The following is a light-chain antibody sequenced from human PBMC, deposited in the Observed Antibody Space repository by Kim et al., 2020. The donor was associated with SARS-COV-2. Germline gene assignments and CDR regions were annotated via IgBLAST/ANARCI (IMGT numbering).Light chain of an antibody. V-gene: IGKV1-5*03. J-gene: IGKJ2*01. CDR1: QSISSW. Sequence: GDRVTITCRASQSISSWLAWYQQKPGKAPKLLIYKASSLESGVPSRFSGSGSGTEFTLTISSLQPDDFATYYCQQYNSYPYTFGQGTKL. CDR2: KAS. CDR3: QQYNSYPYT.